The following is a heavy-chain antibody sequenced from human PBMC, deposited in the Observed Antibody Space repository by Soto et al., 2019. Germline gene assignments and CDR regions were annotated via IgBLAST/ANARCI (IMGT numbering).Heavy chain of an antibody. CDR3: ARPGSRDYYYDSSGYAFDI. CDR1: GGTFSSYA. Sequence: GASVKVSCKASGGTFSSYAISWVRQAPGQGLEWMGGIIPIFGTANYAQKFQGRVTITADESTSTAYMELSSLRPEDTAVYYCARPGSRDYYYDSSGYAFDIWGQGTMVTVSS. V-gene: IGHV1-69*13. D-gene: IGHD3-22*01. J-gene: IGHJ3*02. CDR2: IIPIFGTA.